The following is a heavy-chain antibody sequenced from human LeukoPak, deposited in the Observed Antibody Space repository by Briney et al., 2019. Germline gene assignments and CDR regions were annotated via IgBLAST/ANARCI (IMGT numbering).Heavy chain of an antibody. D-gene: IGHD4-23*01. CDR3: AREFVTPTTN. CDR2: INPNSGGT. CDR1: GYTFTGYY. V-gene: IGHV1-2*02. J-gene: IGHJ1*01. Sequence: GASVKVSCKASGYTFTGYYMHWVRQAPGQGLEWMGWINPNSGGTNYAQKFQGRVTVTTDTSINTAYMELSSLTSDDTAVYYCAREFVTPTTNWGQGTLVTVSS.